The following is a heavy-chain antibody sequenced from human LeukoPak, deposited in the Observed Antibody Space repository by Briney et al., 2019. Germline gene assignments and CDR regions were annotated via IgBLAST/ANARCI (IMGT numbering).Heavy chain of an antibody. Sequence: GGSLRLSCVASGFTFSSCAMSWVRQAPGKGLEWVANIKPDGSDMYYVDSVKGRFTVSRDNARNSLYLQMNSLRAEDTAVYYCAKGGDHWGQGTLVTVSS. V-gene: IGHV3-7*01. CDR2: IKPDGSDM. J-gene: IGHJ4*02. CDR1: GFTFSSCA. CDR3: AKGGDH. D-gene: IGHD3-16*01.